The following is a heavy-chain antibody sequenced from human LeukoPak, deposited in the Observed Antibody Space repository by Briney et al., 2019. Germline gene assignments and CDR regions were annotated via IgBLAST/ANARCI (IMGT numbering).Heavy chain of an antibody. CDR2: INPNSGGT. V-gene: IGHV1-2*02. Sequence: SVKVSCKASGFSFTGYYIHWVRQAPGQGLEWMGWINPNSGGTNYAQKFQGRVTLTTDTSISTAYMELSRLRSDDTAMYYCARGLIVATTSFDYWGQGTLVTVSS. D-gene: IGHD5-12*01. J-gene: IGHJ4*02. CDR3: ARGLIVATTSFDY. CDR1: GFSFTGYY.